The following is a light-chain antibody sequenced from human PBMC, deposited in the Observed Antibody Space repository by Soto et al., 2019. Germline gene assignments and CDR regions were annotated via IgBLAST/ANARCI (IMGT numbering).Light chain of an antibody. CDR1: SSNIGSNT. CDR3: AAWDDSLNGYV. CDR2: TNN. Sequence: QSVLTQPHSASGTPGQRVTISCSGSSSNIGSNTVNWFQQVPGTAPKLLIYTNNQRPSGVPDRFSGSKSGTSASLAISGLQSQDEADYYCAAWDDSLNGYVFGAGTKV. V-gene: IGLV1-44*01. J-gene: IGLJ1*01.